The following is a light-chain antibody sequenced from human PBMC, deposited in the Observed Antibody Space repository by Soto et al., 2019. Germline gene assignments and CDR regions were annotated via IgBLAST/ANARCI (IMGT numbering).Light chain of an antibody. CDR2: GAS. CDR3: QKYNTAPLT. V-gene: IGKV3-15*01. J-gene: IGKJ4*01. Sequence: EIVLTQSPATLSVSQGERATLSCRASESVSNNLAWYQQKPGQAPRLLIFGASARATGIPARFSGSGSGTEFTLTISSLQSEDFATYFCQKYNTAPLTFGGGTKVEI. CDR1: ESVSNN.